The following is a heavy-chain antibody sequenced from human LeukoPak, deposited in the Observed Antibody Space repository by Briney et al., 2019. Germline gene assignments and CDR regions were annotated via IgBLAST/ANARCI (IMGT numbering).Heavy chain of an antibody. J-gene: IGHJ5*02. V-gene: IGHV1-69-2*01. CDR3: ARDTITMGINWFDP. CDR1: GYTFTDYY. CDR2: VDPEDGET. D-gene: IGHD3-10*01. Sequence: ASVKVSCXVSGYTFTDYYMHWVQQAPGKGLEWMGLVDPEDGETIYAEKFQGRVTITADTSISTAYMELTRLRSDDTAVYYCARDTITMGINWFDPWGQRTLVTVSS.